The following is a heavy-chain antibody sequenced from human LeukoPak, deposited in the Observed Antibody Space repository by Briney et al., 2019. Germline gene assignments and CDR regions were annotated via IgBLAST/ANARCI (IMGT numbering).Heavy chain of an antibody. V-gene: IGHV4-34*01. D-gene: IGHD3-16*01. Sequence: SETLSLTCAVYGGSFSGYYWSWIRQPPGKGLEWIGEINHSGSTNYNPSLKSRVTISVDTSKNQFSLKLSSVTAADTAVYYCARGSAYDYVRGSSEPSDYWGQGTLVTVSS. CDR2: INHSGST. CDR1: GGSFSGYY. CDR3: ARGSAYDYVRGSSEPSDY. J-gene: IGHJ4*02.